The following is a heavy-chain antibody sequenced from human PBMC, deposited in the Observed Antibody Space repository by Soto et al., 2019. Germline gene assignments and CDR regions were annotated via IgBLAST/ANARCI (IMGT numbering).Heavy chain of an antibody. CDR3: TKSWLFEKNWFDP. CDR2: ISSTGLYT. CDR1: GFTFSNAW. D-gene: IGHD3-22*01. V-gene: IGHV3-23*01. Sequence: GGSLRLSCAASGFTFSNAWMSWVRQAPGKGLEWVSDISSTGLYTYLADSVKGRFTISRDNSKNTLYLQMNSLRVDDTAVYFCTKSWLFEKNWFDPWGQGTLVTVSS. J-gene: IGHJ5*02.